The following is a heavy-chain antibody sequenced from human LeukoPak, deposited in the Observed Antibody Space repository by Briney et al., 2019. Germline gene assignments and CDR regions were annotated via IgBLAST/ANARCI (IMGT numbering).Heavy chain of an antibody. CDR1: GFTSSSYW. CDR2: IGYDGSNK. V-gene: IGHV3-30*02. J-gene: IGHJ3*02. D-gene: IGHD6-6*01. CDR3: AKEIAARSYAFDI. Sequence: GGSLRLSCAASGFTSSSYWMSWVRQAPGRGLEWVAFIGYDGSNKYYADSVKGRFTISRDNSKNTLYLQMNSLRAEDTAVYYCAKEIAARSYAFDIWGQGTMVTVSS.